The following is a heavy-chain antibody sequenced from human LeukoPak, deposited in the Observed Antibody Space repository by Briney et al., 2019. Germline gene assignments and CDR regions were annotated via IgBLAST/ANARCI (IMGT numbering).Heavy chain of an antibody. D-gene: IGHD5-12*01. Sequence: GGSLRLSCAASGFTFSDYSMNWVRQAPGKGLEWIAYVGISSGNTKYAESLKGRFTISGDSAKNPVFLQMSNLRVEDTAVYYCARDHRYAFDNWGQGTLVTVSS. CDR1: GFTFSDYS. J-gene: IGHJ4*02. CDR3: ARDHRYAFDN. CDR2: VGISSGNT. V-gene: IGHV3-48*04.